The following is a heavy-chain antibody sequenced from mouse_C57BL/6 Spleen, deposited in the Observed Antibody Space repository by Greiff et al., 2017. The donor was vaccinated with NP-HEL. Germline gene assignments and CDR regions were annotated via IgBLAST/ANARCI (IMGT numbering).Heavy chain of an antibody. D-gene: IGHD1-1*01. J-gene: IGHJ2*01. CDR1: GYTFTSYW. CDR2: IHPNSGST. CDR3: ARQGLITTVVAPFDY. Sequence: QVQLQQPGAELVKPGASVKLSCTASGYTFTSYWMHWVKQRPGQGLEWIGMIHPNSGSTNYNEKFKSKATLTVDKSSSTAYLQLSSLTSEDSAVYYCARQGLITTVVAPFDYWGQGTTLTVSS. V-gene: IGHV1-64*01.